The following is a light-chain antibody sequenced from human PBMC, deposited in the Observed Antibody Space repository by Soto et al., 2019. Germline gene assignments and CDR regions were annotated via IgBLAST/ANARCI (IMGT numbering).Light chain of an antibody. CDR1: LSVSSK. V-gene: IGKV3-15*01. CDR3: HQYNYWLAWT. Sequence: EIVMTQSPATLSVSPGERAILSCRASLSVSSKLAWYQQKPGQAPRLLIYGASTRATGVQARFSGSGSGTEFTLTISSLQSEDFAVYYCHQYNYWLAWTFGQGTKV. J-gene: IGKJ1*01. CDR2: GAS.